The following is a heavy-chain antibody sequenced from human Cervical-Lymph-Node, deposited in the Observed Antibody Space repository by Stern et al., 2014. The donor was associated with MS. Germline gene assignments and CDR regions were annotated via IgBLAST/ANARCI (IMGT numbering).Heavy chain of an antibody. Sequence: EVQLVESGGGLVQPGGSLRLSCAASGFTFSDRYMDWVRQAPGKGLEWVGRIRNKALSYTTYYAASVKGGFTISRDDSKNSLYLQMSSLKTEDTAVYYCARTGSYLPADYWGQGTLVTVSS. J-gene: IGHJ4*02. D-gene: IGHD3-10*01. V-gene: IGHV3-72*01. CDR3: ARTGSYLPADY. CDR2: IRNKALSYTT. CDR1: GFTFSDRY.